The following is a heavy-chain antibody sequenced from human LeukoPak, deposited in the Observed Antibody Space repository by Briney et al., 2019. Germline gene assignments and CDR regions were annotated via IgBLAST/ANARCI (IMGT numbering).Heavy chain of an antibody. CDR2: IYNGEST. J-gene: IGHJ4*02. D-gene: IGHD6-6*01. CDR1: GFTFSSYW. Sequence: PGGSLRLSCAASGFTFSSYWMHWIRQPPGKGLEWIGNIYNGESTYYNPSLKSRLTISVDTSKNQFSLKLRSVTAADTAVYFCARSARIAARPQNFDYWGQGTLVPVSS. CDR3: ARSARIAARPQNFDY. V-gene: IGHV4-39*01.